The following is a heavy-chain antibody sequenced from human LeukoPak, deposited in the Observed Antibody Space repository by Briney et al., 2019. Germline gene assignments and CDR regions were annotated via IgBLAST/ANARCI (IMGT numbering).Heavy chain of an antibody. CDR1: GFTFSSHG. Sequence: GGSLRLSCVASGFTFSSHGMNWVRQAPGKGLEWVSGIIPSGHTTYYADSVRGRFTISRDNSRNTVYLQMNSLRPEDTAVYYCAKDDAWLQYGNWGRGTLVTVSS. V-gene: IGHV3-23*01. J-gene: IGHJ4*02. CDR3: AKDDAWLQYGN. D-gene: IGHD5-24*01. CDR2: IIPSGHTT.